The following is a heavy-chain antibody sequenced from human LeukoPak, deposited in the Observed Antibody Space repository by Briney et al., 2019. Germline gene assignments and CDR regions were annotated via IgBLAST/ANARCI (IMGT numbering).Heavy chain of an antibody. J-gene: IGHJ4*02. V-gene: IGHV4-61*02. CDR3: ARERYDFWSGYYTGYFDY. Sequence: PSETLSLTCTVSGGSISSSSYYWSWIRQPAGKGLEWIGRIYTSGSTNYNPSLKSRVTMSVDTSKNQFSLKLSSVTAADTAVYYCARERYDFWSGYYTGYFDYWGQGTLVTVSS. D-gene: IGHD3-3*01. CDR1: GGSISSSSYY. CDR2: IYTSGST.